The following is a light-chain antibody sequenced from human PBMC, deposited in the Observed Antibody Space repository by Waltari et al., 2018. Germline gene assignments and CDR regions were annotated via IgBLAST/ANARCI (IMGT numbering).Light chain of an antibody. CDR1: QDITNY. J-gene: IGKJ3*01. CDR3: QQYDSLPLT. Sequence: DVQMTQSPSSLSASLGDRVTITCQASQDITNYLNWYQQKPGKAPNLRIYATSKLESGVPSRFSGSGSGTLFTFTISILQPEDIATYYCQQYDSLPLTFGPGTTVDV. V-gene: IGKV1-33*01. CDR2: ATS.